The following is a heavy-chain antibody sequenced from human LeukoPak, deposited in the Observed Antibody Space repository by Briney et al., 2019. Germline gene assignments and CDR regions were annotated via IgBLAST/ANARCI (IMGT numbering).Heavy chain of an antibody. V-gene: IGHV4-39*07. Sequence: SETLSLTCTVSGGSISSSSYYWGWIRQPPGKGLEWIGSIYYSGCTYYNPSLKSRVTISVDMSKNQFSLKLSSVTAADTAVYYCARSRYDILTGSSYYYYNYMDVWGKGTTVTISS. CDR3: ARSRYDILTGSSYYYYNYMDV. D-gene: IGHD3-9*01. J-gene: IGHJ6*03. CDR2: IYYSGCT. CDR1: GGSISSSSYY.